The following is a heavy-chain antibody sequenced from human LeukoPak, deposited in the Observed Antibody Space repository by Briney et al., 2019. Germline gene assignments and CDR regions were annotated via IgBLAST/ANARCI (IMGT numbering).Heavy chain of an antibody. V-gene: IGHV1-18*01. D-gene: IGHD2-21*02. J-gene: IGHJ4*02. CDR2: ISTYSGNT. CDR3: ARGGSRVVTYGNFDY. Sequence: ASVKVSCKASGYTFTSYAISWVRQAPGQGLEWMGWISTYSGNTNYAQKFQGRITMTTETSTSTAYMELRSLRSDDTAAYYCARGGSRVVTYGNFDYWGQGTLVTVSS. CDR1: GYTFTSYA.